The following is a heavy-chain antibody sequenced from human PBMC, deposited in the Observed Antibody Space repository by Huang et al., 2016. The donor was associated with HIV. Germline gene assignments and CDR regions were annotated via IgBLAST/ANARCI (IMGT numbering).Heavy chain of an antibody. Sequence: QVQLQQWGGGLLKPSETLSLTCAVYSGSFSDYYWSWIRQPPGQGLEWIGEINHSGRTTYKPALKGRVTSSLDMSKNQFSLRLRSVTATDTAIYYCARRHCSGGSCDSPSHRYHYMDVWGKGTTVTVSS. CDR1: SGSFSDYY. J-gene: IGHJ6*03. D-gene: IGHD2-15*01. CDR3: ARRHCSGGSCDSPSHRYHYMDV. V-gene: IGHV4-34*01. CDR2: INHSGRT.